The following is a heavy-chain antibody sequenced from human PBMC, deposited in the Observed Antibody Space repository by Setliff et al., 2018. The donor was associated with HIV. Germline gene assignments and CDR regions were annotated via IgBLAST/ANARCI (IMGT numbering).Heavy chain of an antibody. CDR3: AREGVSSGHRNWFDP. CDR2: IYTSGST. D-gene: IGHD6-25*01. V-gene: IGHV4-4*08. J-gene: IGHJ5*02. CDR1: GGSISSSY. Sequence: SETLSLTCTVSGGSISSSYWNWIRQPPGKGLEWIGYIYTSGSTNYNPSLKSRVTISIDTSRNQFSLKLSSVTAADTAVYYCAREGVSSGHRNWFDPWGQGTLGTVPQ.